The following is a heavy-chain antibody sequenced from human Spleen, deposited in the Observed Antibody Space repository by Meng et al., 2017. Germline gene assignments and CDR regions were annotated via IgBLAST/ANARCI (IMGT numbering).Heavy chain of an antibody. CDR2: FVNYVDT. CDR3: ASGTPGRSYCDY. Sequence: QVHLLQSGPEVKKPWASVRVSCKASGYTLGSYGICWVRQAPGQGLEWMGWFVNYVDTYPAPKFQGRVTMTTDTHTNTAFMELRSLTSDDTAVYYCASGTPGRSYCDYWGQGTLVTVSS. CDR1: GYTLGSYG. V-gene: IGHV1-18*01. J-gene: IGHJ4*02. D-gene: IGHD2-15*01.